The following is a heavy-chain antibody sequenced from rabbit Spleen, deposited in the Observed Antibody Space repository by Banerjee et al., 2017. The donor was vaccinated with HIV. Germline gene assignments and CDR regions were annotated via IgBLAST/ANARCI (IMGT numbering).Heavy chain of an antibody. CDR3: ARDSGSSFSSYGMDL. CDR2: IYIGTTDNT. Sequence: QEQLEESGGDLVKPEGSLTLTCKASGFDLSSRYWICWVRQAPRKGLEWIACIYIGTTDNTYYASWAKGRFTISKTSSTTVTLQMTSLTAADTATYFCARDSGSSFSSYGMDLWGQGTLVTVS. V-gene: IGHV1S45*01. CDR1: GFDLSSRYW. J-gene: IGHJ6*01. D-gene: IGHD8-1*01.